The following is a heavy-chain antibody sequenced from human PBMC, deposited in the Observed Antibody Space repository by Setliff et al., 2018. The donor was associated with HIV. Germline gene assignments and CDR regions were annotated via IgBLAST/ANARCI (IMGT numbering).Heavy chain of an antibody. CDR1: GYTFTNNV. Sequence: ASVKVSCKASGYTFTNNVIHWVRQAPGQGLEWMGWIHAGSGDTQYSQKFQGRVTITRDTSASTVYMELSSLRSEDTAVYYCARRFGDTTIRRGSNYYYYGMDVWGQGTTVTVSS. V-gene: IGHV1-3*01. CDR3: ARRFGDTTIRRGSNYYYYGMDV. CDR2: IHAGSGDT. D-gene: IGHD3-10*01. J-gene: IGHJ6*02.